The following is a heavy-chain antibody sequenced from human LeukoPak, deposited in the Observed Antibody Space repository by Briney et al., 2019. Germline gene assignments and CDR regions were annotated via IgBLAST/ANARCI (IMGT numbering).Heavy chain of an antibody. D-gene: IGHD6-13*01. V-gene: IGHV1-46*01. Sequence: GASVKVSCKASGYTFTSYYMHWVRQAPGQGLEWMGIINPSGGSTSYAQTFQGRVTITADKSTSTAYMELSSLRSEDTAVYYCARDPPYSSSWGPFDYWGQGTLVTVSS. J-gene: IGHJ4*02. CDR2: INPSGGST. CDR3: ARDPPYSSSWGPFDY. CDR1: GYTFTSYY.